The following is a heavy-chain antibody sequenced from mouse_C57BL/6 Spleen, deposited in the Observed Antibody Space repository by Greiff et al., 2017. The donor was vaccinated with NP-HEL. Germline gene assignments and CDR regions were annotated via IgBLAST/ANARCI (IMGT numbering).Heavy chain of an antibody. D-gene: IGHD1-1*01. Sequence: QVQLQQSGPGLVQPSQSLSITCTVSGFSLTSYGVHWVRQSPGKGLEWLGVIWRGGSTDYNAAFMSRLSITKDNSKSQVFFKMNSLQADDTAIYYCAKNEDYYGSSLYYYAMDYWGQGTSVTVSS. CDR3: AKNEDYYGSSLYYYAMDY. V-gene: IGHV2-5*01. CDR1: GFSLTSYG. CDR2: IWRGGST. J-gene: IGHJ4*01.